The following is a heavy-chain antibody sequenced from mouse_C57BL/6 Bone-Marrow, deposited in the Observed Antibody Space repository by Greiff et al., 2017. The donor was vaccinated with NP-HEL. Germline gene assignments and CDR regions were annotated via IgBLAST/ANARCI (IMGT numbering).Heavy chain of an antibody. CDR2: INPSSGYT. CDR1: GYTFTSYT. V-gene: IGHV1-4*01. J-gene: IGHJ2*01. Sequence: QVQLQQSGAELARPGASVKMSCKASGYTFTSYTMHWVKQRPGQGLEWIGYINPSSGYTKYNQKFKDKATLTADKSSSTAYMQLSSLTSEDSADYYCARFNGYYVFDYWGQGTTLTVSS. CDR3: ARFNGYYVFDY. D-gene: IGHD2-3*01.